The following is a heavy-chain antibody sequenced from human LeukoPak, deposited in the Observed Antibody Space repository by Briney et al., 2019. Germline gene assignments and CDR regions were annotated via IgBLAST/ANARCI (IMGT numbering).Heavy chain of an antibody. J-gene: IGHJ4*02. CDR1: GFTFTNYA. CDR3: AKSKLGFDY. D-gene: IGHD3-16*01. V-gene: IGHV3-23*01. Sequence: GGSLRLSCTASGFTFTNYAMSWVRQAPGKGLEWVSDISAGGDIINYAVSVMGRFTISRDNSKNTLYLQMNSLRAEDTAVYYCAKSKLGFDYWGQGTLVTVSS. CDR2: ISAGGDII.